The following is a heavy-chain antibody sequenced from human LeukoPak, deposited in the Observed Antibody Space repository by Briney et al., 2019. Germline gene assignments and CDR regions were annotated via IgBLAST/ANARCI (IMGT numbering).Heavy chain of an antibody. Sequence: SETLSLTYTVSGGSINNDYWSWIRQPPGNGLEWIGYMYYSGSTNYNPSLKSRVTISVDTSKNQFSLRLSSVTAADTAVYYCARDVGGGWLQSWGQGTLVTVSS. CDR3: ARDVGGGWLQS. V-gene: IGHV4-59*01. CDR2: MYYSGST. CDR1: GGSINNDY. D-gene: IGHD5-24*01. J-gene: IGHJ4*02.